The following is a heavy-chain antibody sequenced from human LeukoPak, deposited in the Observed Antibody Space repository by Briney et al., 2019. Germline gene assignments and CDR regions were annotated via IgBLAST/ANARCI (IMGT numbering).Heavy chain of an antibody. Sequence: SETLSLTCAVKGGSFSGYSWSWIRKPPGKGLEWIGEINHSGSTNYNPSLKSRVTISVDTSKNQFSLKLSSVTAADTAVYYCARSGLAAAGRDYFDYWGRGTLVTVSS. D-gene: IGHD6-13*01. CDR3: ARSGLAAAGRDYFDY. V-gene: IGHV4-34*01. CDR2: INHSGST. J-gene: IGHJ4*02. CDR1: GGSFSGYS.